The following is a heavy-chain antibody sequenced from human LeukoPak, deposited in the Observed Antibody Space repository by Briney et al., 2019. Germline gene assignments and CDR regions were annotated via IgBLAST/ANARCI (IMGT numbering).Heavy chain of an antibody. CDR3: AKGGYDSRWYWHFDL. D-gene: IGHD6-13*01. Sequence: GGSLRLSCAASGFTFSNYGMHWVRQAPGKGLEWVAVISYDGSETHYADSVKGRFTISRDNSKNTLYLQMNSLRAEDTAVYYCAKGGYDSRWYWHFDLWGRGTLVTVSS. V-gene: IGHV3-30*18. CDR1: GFTFSNYG. J-gene: IGHJ2*01. CDR2: ISYDGSET.